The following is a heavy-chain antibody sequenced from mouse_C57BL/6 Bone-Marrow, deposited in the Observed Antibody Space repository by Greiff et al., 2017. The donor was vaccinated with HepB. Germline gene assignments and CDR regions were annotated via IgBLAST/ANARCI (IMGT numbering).Heavy chain of an antibody. Sequence: VQLQQSGPELVKPGASVKISCKASGYAFSSSWMNWVKQRPGKGLEWIGRIYPGDGDTNYNGKFQGKATLTADKSSSTAYMQLSSLTSEDSAVYFWASYYYGSRQRYAMDYWGQGTSVTVSS. CDR3: ASYYYGSRQRYAMDY. D-gene: IGHD1-1*01. J-gene: IGHJ4*01. V-gene: IGHV1-82*01. CDR2: IYPGDGDT. CDR1: GYAFSSSW.